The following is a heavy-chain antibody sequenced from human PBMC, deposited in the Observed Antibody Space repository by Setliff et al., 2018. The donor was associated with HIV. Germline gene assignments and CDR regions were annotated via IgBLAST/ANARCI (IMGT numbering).Heavy chain of an antibody. J-gene: IGHJ4*02. Sequence: SETLSLTCTVSGGSISSSSYYWGWIRQPPGKGLEWIGSIYYSGSTYYNPSLKSRVTISVDTSKNQFSLKLSSVTAADTAVYYCARDRMPMASWVPDKWGQGTLVTVSS. CDR3: ARDRMPMASWVPDK. D-gene: IGHD2-2*01. CDR1: GGSISSSSYY. V-gene: IGHV4-39*07. CDR2: IYYSGST.